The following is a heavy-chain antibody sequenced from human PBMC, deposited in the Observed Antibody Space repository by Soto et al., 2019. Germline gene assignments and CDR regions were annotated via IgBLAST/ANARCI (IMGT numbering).Heavy chain of an antibody. D-gene: IGHD6-13*01. CDR3: VASLAASGLNWLDP. J-gene: IGHJ5*02. Sequence: SETLSLTFTVSGGSISSYYWSWIRQPPGKGLEWIGYIYYSGTTNYNPSLKSRVTMSVDASKNQFPLRLTSMTAADTAVYYCVASLAASGLNWLDPWGRGTLVTVSS. CDR1: GGSISSYY. CDR2: IYYSGTT. V-gene: IGHV4-59*12.